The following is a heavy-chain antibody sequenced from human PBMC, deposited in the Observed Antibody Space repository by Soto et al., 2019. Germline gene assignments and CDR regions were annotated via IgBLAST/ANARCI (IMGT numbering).Heavy chain of an antibody. D-gene: IGHD2-15*01. CDR2: FDPEDGET. V-gene: IGHV1-24*01. J-gene: IGHJ4*02. CDR1: GYTLTELS. Sequence: QVQLVQSGAEVKKPGASVKVSCKVSGYTLTELSMHWVRQAPGKGLEWMGGFDPEDGETIYAQKFQGRVTMTDDTSTDTAYMELSSLRSEDTAVYYCATVRRWYYCSGGSCENKNFDYLGQGTLVTVSS. CDR3: ATVRRWYYCSGGSCENKNFDY.